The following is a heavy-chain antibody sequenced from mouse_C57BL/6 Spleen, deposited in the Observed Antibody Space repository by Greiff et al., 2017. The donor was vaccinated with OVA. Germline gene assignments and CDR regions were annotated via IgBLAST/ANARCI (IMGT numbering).Heavy chain of an antibody. CDR2: IYPRDGST. D-gene: IGHD1-1*01. V-gene: IGHV1-85*01. CDR3: AYFTTVVDTKAMDY. CDR1: GYTFTSYD. Sequence: VQLVESGPELVKPGASVKLSCKASGYTFTSYDINWVKQRPGQGLEWIGWIYPRDGSTKYNEKFKGKATLTVDTSSSTAYMELHSLTSEDSAVYFCAYFTTVVDTKAMDYWGQGTSVTVSS. J-gene: IGHJ4*01.